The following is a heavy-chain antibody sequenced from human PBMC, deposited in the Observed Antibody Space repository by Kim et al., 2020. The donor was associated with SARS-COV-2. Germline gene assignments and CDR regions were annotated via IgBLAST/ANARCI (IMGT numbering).Heavy chain of an antibody. V-gene: IGHV3-23*01. J-gene: IGHJ5*02. CDR3: AKRVCGGGCSTSGWLDP. CDR1: GFIFSNYD. CDR2: INSGGDRT. Sequence: GGSLRLSCAGSGFIFSNYDMTWVRQAPGKGLEWVSTINSGGDRTWYADSVKGRFTISRDNSKNTLYLQVNSLRAEDSALYYCAKRVCGGGCSTSGWLDPWGQGTLVPVSS. D-gene: IGHD2-21*02.